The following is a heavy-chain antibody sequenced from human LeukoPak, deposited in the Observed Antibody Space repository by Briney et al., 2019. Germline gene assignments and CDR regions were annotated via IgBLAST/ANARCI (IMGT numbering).Heavy chain of an antibody. D-gene: IGHD6-13*01. CDR1: GGSISSYY. CDR3: APGIAAAGTRGWFDP. CDR2: IYYSGST. Sequence: SETLSLTCTVSGGSISSYYWSWIRQPPGKGLEWIGYIYYSGSTNYNPSLKSRVTISVDTSKNQFSLKLSSVTAADTVVYYCAPGIAAAGTRGWFDPWGQGTLVTVSS. J-gene: IGHJ5*02. V-gene: IGHV4-59*12.